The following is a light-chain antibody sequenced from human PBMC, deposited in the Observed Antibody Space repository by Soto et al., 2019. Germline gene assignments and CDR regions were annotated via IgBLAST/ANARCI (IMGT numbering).Light chain of an antibody. CDR3: QNYTSRPLT. J-gene: IGKJ4*01. Sequence: EIVMTQSPATLSVSPGDRATLSCRASQSVSSNLAWYQQKPGQAPRLLIYGASTRATGIPARFSGSGSGTEFTLTIGSLQSEDFAVYYCQNYTSRPLTFGGGTKVDIK. V-gene: IGKV3-15*01. CDR2: GAS. CDR1: QSVSSN.